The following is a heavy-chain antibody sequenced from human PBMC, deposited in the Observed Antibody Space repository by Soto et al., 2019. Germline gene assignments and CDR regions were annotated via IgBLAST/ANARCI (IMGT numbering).Heavy chain of an antibody. CDR1: GFTVSSNY. CDR2: IYSGGST. CDR3: ARGVLWATVTTDY. Sequence: GGSLRLSCAASGFTVSSNYMSWVRQAPGKGLEWVSVIYSGGSTYYADSVKGRFTISRDNSKNTLYLQMNSLRAEDTAVYYCARGVLWATVTTDYWGQGTLVTVSS. V-gene: IGHV3-66*01. J-gene: IGHJ4*02. D-gene: IGHD4-17*01.